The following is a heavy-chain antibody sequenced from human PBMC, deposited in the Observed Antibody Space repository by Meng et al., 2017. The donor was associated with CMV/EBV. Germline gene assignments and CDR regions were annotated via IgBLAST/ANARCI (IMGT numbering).Heavy chain of an antibody. CDR3: ARGPDSSGYYSVDY. CDR2: ISNSSSYI. J-gene: IGHJ4*02. Sequence: ETLSLTCAASGFTFSSYSMNWVRQAPGKGLEWVSSISNSSSYIYYADSVKGRFTISRDNAKNSLYLQMNSLRAEDTAVYYCARGPDSSGYYSVDYWGQGTLVTVSS. V-gene: IGHV3-21*01. D-gene: IGHD3-22*01. CDR1: GFTFSSYS.